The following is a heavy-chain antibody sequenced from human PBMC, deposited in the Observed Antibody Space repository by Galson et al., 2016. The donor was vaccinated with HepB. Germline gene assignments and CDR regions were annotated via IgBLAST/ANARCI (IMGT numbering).Heavy chain of an antibody. CDR2: IPPTSSSI. D-gene: IGHD6-13*01. V-gene: IGHV3-21*04. J-gene: IGHJ5*02. Sequence: SLRLSCAASGFPFNIYSMNWVRQAPGKGLEWVSFIPPTSSSIYYAESVKGRFTVSRDNSKNTLYLQMNDLRAEDTAVYYCAKGRSLSAAVSIWFDPWGQGTLVTVSS. CDR1: GFPFNIYS. CDR3: AKGRSLSAAVSIWFDP.